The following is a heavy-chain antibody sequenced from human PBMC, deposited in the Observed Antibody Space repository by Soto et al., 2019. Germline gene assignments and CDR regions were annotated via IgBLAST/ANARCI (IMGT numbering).Heavy chain of an antibody. CDR3: ARVVPGAEAWFGP. V-gene: IGHV1-18*01. CDR2: ISLYSDGT. CDR1: RYTFSNYG. Sequence: XSVKVSCKTSRYTFSNYGITWVRQAPGQPLEWLGWISLYSDGTNYAQKFQGRVSMTTNTSTTTAYMELRSLRSDDTAVYYCARVVPGAEAWFGPWGQGTLVTVSS. J-gene: IGHJ5*02. D-gene: IGHD2-2*01.